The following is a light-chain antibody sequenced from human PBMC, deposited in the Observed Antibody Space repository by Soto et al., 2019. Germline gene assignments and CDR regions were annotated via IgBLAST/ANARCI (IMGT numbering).Light chain of an antibody. Sequence: DIVMTQSPDSLAVSLGERATINCKSSQSVLYSSINKNCLAWFQQKPGQPPKLLIYWASTRESGVPDRFSGSGSGTDFTLTISSLQAEDVAVYHCQQYHSTPWTFGQGTKVEI. J-gene: IGKJ1*01. CDR1: QSVLYSSINKNC. CDR2: WAS. V-gene: IGKV4-1*01. CDR3: QQYHSTPWT.